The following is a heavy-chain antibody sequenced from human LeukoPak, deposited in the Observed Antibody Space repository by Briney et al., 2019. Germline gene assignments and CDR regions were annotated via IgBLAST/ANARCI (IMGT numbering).Heavy chain of an antibody. CDR3: ARALMKGYYYMDV. J-gene: IGHJ6*03. Sequence: ASGKVSCKASGYTFTGYYMHWVRQAPGQGLEWMGWINPNSGGTNYAQKFQGRVTMTRDTSISTAYMELSRLRSDDTAVYYCARALMKGYYYMDVWGKGTTVTVSS. V-gene: IGHV1-2*02. CDR2: INPNSGGT. CDR1: GYTFTGYY.